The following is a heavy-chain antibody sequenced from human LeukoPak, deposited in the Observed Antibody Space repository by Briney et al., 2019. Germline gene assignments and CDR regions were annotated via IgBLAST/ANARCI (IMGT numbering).Heavy chain of an antibody. CDR3: ARGIGRAVAAHFDY. Sequence: SETLSLTCTVSGGSISSGSYYWSWIRQPAGKGLEWIGRIYTSGSTNYNPSLKSRVTISVDTSKSQFSLKLRSVTAADTAVYYCARGIGRAVAAHFDYWGQGTLVTVSS. CDR1: GGSISSGSYY. CDR2: IYTSGST. D-gene: IGHD6-19*01. V-gene: IGHV4-61*02. J-gene: IGHJ4*02.